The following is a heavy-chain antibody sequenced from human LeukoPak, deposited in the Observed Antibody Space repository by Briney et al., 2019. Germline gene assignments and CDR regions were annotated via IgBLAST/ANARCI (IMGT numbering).Heavy chain of an antibody. V-gene: IGHV1-69*01. CDR1: GDTFSSYV. D-gene: IGHD3-22*01. Sequence: GTSVKVSCKASGDTFSSYVISWVRQAPGQGLEWMGGFTPFFGTANYAQKFQGRVTITADESTSTAYMELSSLRSEDTAVYYCARQITMIEEGAFDIWGQGTMVTVSS. CDR3: ARQITMIEEGAFDI. J-gene: IGHJ3*02. CDR2: FTPFFGTA.